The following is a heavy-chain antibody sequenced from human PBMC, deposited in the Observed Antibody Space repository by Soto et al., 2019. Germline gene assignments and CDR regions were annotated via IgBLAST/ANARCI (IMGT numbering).Heavy chain of an antibody. Sequence: PSETLSLTCTVSGGSISSSSYYWGWIRQPPGKGLEWIGSIYYSGSTYYNPSLKSRVTISVDTSKNQFSLKLSSVTAADTAVYYCARQLLRYFDFPEYYFDYWGQGTLVTVS. CDR1: GGSISSSSYY. V-gene: IGHV4-39*01. CDR2: IYYSGST. J-gene: IGHJ4*02. D-gene: IGHD3-9*01. CDR3: ARQLLRYFDFPEYYFDY.